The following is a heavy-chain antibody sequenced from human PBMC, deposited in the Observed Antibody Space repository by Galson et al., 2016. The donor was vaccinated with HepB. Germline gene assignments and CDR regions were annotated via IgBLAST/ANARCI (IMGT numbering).Heavy chain of an antibody. J-gene: IGHJ4*02. CDR1: GITFSIYW. CDR2: INSDGTIT. CDR3: ARGTTPDY. Sequence: SLRLSCAGSGITFSIYWMHWVRQAPGKGLVWVSRINSDGTITDYADSVKGRFTISRDNAKNTLHLQMNSLRVEDAAVYYCARGTTPDYWGQGNLVTVSS. D-gene: IGHD1-1*01. V-gene: IGHV3-74*01.